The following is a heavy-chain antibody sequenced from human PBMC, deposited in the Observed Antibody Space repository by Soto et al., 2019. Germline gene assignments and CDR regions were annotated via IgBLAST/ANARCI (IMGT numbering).Heavy chain of an antibody. J-gene: IGHJ6*02. Sequence: PSETLSLTCAVYGGSFSGYYCSQIRQPPGKGMECIGEINHRESTNYKPTLKSRVTISVDTCKNHFSLKRSSVSAADTAVYYCARGDPYYDFWSGYWPLAEGSGYGMDVWGQGTTVTVSS. V-gene: IGHV4-34*01. CDR3: ARGDPYYDFWSGYWPLAEGSGYGMDV. CDR2: INHREST. CDR1: GGSFSGYY. D-gene: IGHD3-3*01.